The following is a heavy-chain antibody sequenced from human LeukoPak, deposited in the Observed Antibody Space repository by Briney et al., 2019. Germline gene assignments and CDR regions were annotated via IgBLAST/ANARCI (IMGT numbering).Heavy chain of an antibody. V-gene: IGHV3-21*01. D-gene: IGHD3-3*01. J-gene: IGHJ4*02. CDR2: ISSSSGYI. CDR3: ARDPGHYDFWSGYSDY. CDR1: GFTFSSYS. Sequence: GGSLRLSCAASGFTFSSYSMNWVRQAPGKGLEWVSSISSSSGYIYYADSVKGRFTISRDNAKNSLYLQMNSLRAEDTAVYYCARDPGHYDFWSGYSDYWGQGTLVTVSS.